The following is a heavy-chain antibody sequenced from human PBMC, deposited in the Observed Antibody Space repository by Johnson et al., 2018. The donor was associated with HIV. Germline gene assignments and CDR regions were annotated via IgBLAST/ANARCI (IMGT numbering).Heavy chain of an antibody. D-gene: IGHD1-26*01. CDR1: GFTFSSYW. Sequence: VQLVESGGGLVQPGGSLRLSCAASGFTFSSYWMSWVRQAPGKGLEWVANIKQDGSEKYYVDSVKGRFTISRDNAKNTLYLQMNSLRAEDTAVYYCARTVGAKEQGAFDIWGQGTLVTVSS. V-gene: IGHV3-7*01. CDR3: ARTVGAKEQGAFDI. CDR2: IKQDGSEK. J-gene: IGHJ3*02.